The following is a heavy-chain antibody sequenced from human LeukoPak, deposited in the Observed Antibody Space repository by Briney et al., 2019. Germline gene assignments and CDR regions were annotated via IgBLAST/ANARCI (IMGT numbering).Heavy chain of an antibody. Sequence: ASVKVSCKPSVFTLTDYYMQWVRQAPGQGREWLGWINVNIGATGPAQKFQGSVTMTRDTSNSTAYMELSRRRSDGTAVFYCASALGSGRYYQAYWGQRTLVSVSS. J-gene: IGHJ4*02. V-gene: IGHV1-2*02. CDR2: INVNIGAT. D-gene: IGHD3-10*01. CDR1: VFTLTDYY. CDR3: ASALGSGRYYQAY.